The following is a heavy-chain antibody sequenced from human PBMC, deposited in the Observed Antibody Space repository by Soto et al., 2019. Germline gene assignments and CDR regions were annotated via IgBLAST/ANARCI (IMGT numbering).Heavy chain of an antibody. D-gene: IGHD3-22*01. V-gene: IGHV6-1*01. CDR3: LRGSCGDSSGHYYMEV. CDR1: VSSNRVV. Sequence: VSSNRVVCKWIKKTPSRGLEWLGRTYYRSKWYNNYAVSVKSRVSVNPDTAKNQFSLQLNSVNSEDTAVYSCLRGSCGDSSGHYYMEVWRKGNTVTVSS. J-gene: IGHJ6*03. CDR2: TYYRSKWYN.